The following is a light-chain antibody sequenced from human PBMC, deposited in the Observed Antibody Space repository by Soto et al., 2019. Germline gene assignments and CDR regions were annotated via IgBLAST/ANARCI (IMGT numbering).Light chain of an antibody. CDR1: QSISSW. CDR2: KAS. J-gene: IGKJ1*01. Sequence: DIQMTQSPATVSGCVVDRVTITCRASQSISSWLAWYQQKPGKAPKLLIYKASSLESGVPSRFSGSGSGTEFTLTISSLQPDDFATYYCQQYNSYSKTFGQGTKVDIK. V-gene: IGKV1-5*03. CDR3: QQYNSYSKT.